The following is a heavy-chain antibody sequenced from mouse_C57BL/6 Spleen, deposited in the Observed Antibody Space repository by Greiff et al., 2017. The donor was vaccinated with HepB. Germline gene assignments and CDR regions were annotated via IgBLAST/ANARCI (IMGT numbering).Heavy chain of an antibody. Sequence: QVQLQQSGAELARPGASVKLSCKASGYTFTSYGISWVKQRTGQGLEWIGEIYPRSGNTYYNEKFKGKATLTADKSSSTAYMELRSLTSEDSAVYFCAPGVGAFAYWGQGTLVTVSA. CDR3: APGVGAFAY. CDR2: IYPRSGNT. J-gene: IGHJ3*01. CDR1: GYTFTSYG. V-gene: IGHV1-81*01.